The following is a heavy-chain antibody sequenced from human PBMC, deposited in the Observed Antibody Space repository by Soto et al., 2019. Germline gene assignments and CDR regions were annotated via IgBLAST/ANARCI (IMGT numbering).Heavy chain of an antibody. CDR2: INPSGGST. CDR1: GYTFTSYY. J-gene: IGHJ6*02. Sequence: GASVKVSCKASGYTFTSYYMHWVRQAPGQGLEWMGIINPSGGSTGYAQKFQGRVTMTRDTSTSTVYMELSSLRSEDTAVYYCATLTNGVSRAKSYYYGMDVWGQGTTVTVSS. CDR3: ATLTNGVSRAKSYYYGMDV. V-gene: IGHV1-46*01. D-gene: IGHD2-8*01.